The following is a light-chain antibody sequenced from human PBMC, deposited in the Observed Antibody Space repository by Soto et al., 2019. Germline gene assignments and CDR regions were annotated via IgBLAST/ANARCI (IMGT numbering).Light chain of an antibody. V-gene: IGKV1-9*01. CDR3: QQLYRYPIT. CDR2: SAS. J-gene: IGKJ5*01. CDR1: QCISNS. Sequence: DVQLTQSPSFMSLSAGDRVTITCRASQCISNSLAWYQQKPGKAPKLLIYSASTLQSGVPSRSSGGFSGTGFTLTISSLQPEDFATYYCQQLYRYPITFGQGTRLEIK.